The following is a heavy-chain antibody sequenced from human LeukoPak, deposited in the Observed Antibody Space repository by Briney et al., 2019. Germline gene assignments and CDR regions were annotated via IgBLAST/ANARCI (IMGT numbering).Heavy chain of an antibody. CDR1: GFTFSIYA. J-gene: IGHJ6*02. D-gene: IGHD2-15*01. V-gene: IGHV3-23*01. CDR2: LCENGDIN. CDR3: AKDALVFCSGDSCYGMDV. Sequence: PRGSLRLPSAAPGFTFSIYAMSWGRQAPGEGLEWGLSLCENGDINNYARPVKGRFTLPRDNPKKTPYLQMKRLKAEDKAGYFFAKDALVFCSGDSCYGMDVWGQGTTVPASS.